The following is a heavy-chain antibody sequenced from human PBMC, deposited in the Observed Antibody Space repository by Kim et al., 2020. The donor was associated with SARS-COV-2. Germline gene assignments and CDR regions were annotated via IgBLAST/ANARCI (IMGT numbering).Heavy chain of an antibody. J-gene: IGHJ4*02. Sequence: SETLSLTCTVSGGSISSSDYYWAWIRRPPGKGLEWIGSIDYSGTTYYNPSLKSRLTISLDTSKTQYSLRLSSVTAADTALYYCARHPRGYYLNWGQGTLV. D-gene: IGHD3-3*01. V-gene: IGHV4-39*01. CDR2: IDYSGTT. CDR1: GGSISSSDYY. CDR3: ARHPRGYYLN.